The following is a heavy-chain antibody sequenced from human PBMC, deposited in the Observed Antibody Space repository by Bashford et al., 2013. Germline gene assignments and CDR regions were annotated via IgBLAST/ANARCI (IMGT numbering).Heavy chain of an antibody. Sequence: VRQAPGKGLDGVLAISGNGHNTYYADSVKGRFTISRDNSKSTLYLQMNSLRVEDTAVYYCAKEFQNDFSDFDFGHDVFDIWGQGTMVTVSS. V-gene: IGHV3-23*01. CDR2: ISGNGHNT. CDR3: AKEFQNDFSDFDFGHDVFDI. D-gene: IGHD4-11*01. J-gene: IGHJ3*02.